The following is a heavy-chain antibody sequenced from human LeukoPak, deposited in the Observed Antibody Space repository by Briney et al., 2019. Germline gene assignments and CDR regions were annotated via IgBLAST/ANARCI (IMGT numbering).Heavy chain of an antibody. CDR1: GFTFHSYA. V-gene: IGHV3-15*01. CDR3: ATDGGSTGYYGRSDY. D-gene: IGHD3-22*01. J-gene: IGHJ4*02. CDR2: IKSKADAGTT. Sequence: GGSLRLSCAASGFTFHSYAMTWVRQAPGKGLEWVGRIKSKADAGTTDYAAPVKGRFTISRDDSKNTLYLQMNSLKTEDTAVYYCATDGGSTGYYGRSDYWGQGTLVTVSS.